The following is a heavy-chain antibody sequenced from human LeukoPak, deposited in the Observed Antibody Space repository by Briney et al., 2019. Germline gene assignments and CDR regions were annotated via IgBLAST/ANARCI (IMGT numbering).Heavy chain of an antibody. D-gene: IGHD5-18*01. CDR3: TRVHIPQQLWTHAFDI. CDR1: GFTFSSYA. J-gene: IGHJ3*02. Sequence: GGSLRLSCSASGFTFSSYAMHWVRQAPGKGLEYVSAISSNGGSTYYADSVKGRFTISRDNSKNTLYLQVSSLRAEDTAVYYCTRVHIPQQLWTHAFDIWGQGTMVTVSS. CDR2: ISSNGGST. V-gene: IGHV3-64D*09.